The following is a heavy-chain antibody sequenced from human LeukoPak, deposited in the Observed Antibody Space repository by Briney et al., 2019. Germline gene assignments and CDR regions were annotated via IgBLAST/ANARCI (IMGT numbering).Heavy chain of an antibody. D-gene: IGHD3-10*01. J-gene: IGHJ5*02. CDR3: VRLFVQEPSGWFDP. CDR1: GYTFSSYE. CDR2: MNPNSGNT. Sequence: ASVKVSCKTSGYTFSSYEINWVRQPPGQGREWMGWMNPNSGNTAYAQKFQGRVTMTRDVSIRTAYMELSSLRSEDTAVYYCVRLFVQEPSGWFDPWGQGALVTVS. V-gene: IGHV1-8*01.